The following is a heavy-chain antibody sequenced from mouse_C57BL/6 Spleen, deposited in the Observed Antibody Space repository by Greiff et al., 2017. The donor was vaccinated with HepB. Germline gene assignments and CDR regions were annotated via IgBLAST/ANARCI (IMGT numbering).Heavy chain of an antibody. CDR2: FHPYNDDT. Sequence: QVQLQQSGAELVKPGASVKMSCKASGYTFTTYPIEWMKQNHGKSLEWIGNFHPYNDDTKYNEKFKGKATLTVEKSSSTVYLELSRLTSDDSAVYYCAIRHYYYGSSYYFDYWGQGTTLTVSS. CDR3: AIRHYYYGSSYYFDY. D-gene: IGHD1-1*01. J-gene: IGHJ2*01. CDR1: GYTFTTYP. V-gene: IGHV1-47*01.